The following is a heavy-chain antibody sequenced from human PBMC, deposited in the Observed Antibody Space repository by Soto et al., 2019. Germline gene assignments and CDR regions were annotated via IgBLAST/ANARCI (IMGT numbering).Heavy chain of an antibody. V-gene: IGHV3-23*01. CDR2: ISGSGGST. D-gene: IGHD3-10*01. CDR3: ARVLLWFGNLPQRGANFDS. J-gene: IGHJ4*02. Sequence: EVQLLESGGGLVQPGGSLRLSCAASGFTFDSYAMTWVRQAPGKGLDWVSAISGSGGSTYYADSMKGRFTISRDNSKNTLYLQMTSLRAEDTAVYYCARVLLWFGNLPQRGANFDSWGQGTLVTVSS. CDR1: GFTFDSYA.